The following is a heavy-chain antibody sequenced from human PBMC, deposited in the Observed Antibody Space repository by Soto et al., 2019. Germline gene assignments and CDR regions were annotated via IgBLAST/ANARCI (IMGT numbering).Heavy chain of an antibody. CDR3: VRRVSGNDDY. V-gene: IGHV3-64*01. CDR2: ISSNGGTT. D-gene: IGHD1-1*01. J-gene: IGHJ4*02. CDR1: GFTFSSYD. Sequence: EVQLAESGGGMVQPGGSLRLSCVASGFTFSSYDMHWVRQAPGKGLEYVSSISSNGGTTYYGNSVKGRFTTSRDNSKNTLYLQMGSLRAEDMAVYYCVRRVSGNDDYWGQGTLVTVSS.